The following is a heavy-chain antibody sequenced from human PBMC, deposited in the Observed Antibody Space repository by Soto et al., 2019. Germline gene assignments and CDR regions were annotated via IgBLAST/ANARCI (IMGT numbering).Heavy chain of an antibody. Sequence: GASVKVSCKASGYTFTSYAMHWVRQAPGQRLEWMGWINAGNGNTKYSQKFQGRVTITRDTSASTAYMELSSLRSEDTAVYYCARGPSPIAARPFDYWGQGTLVTVSS. CDR1: GYTFTSYA. D-gene: IGHD6-6*01. V-gene: IGHV1-3*01. CDR2: INAGNGNT. J-gene: IGHJ4*02. CDR3: ARGPSPIAARPFDY.